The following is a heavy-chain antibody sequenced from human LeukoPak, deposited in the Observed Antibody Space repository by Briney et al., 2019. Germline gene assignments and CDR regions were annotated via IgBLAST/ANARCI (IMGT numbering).Heavy chain of an antibody. J-gene: IGHJ5*02. V-gene: IGHV4-39*01. CDR2: IYYSGST. CDR3: ARHFSMVRDYNWFDP. D-gene: IGHD3-10*01. CDR1: GGSISSSSYY. Sequence: SETLSLTCTVSGGSISSSSYYWGWLRQPPGKGLEGVGSIYYSGSTYYNPSLKSRVTISEDTSKNQFSLKLSSVTAADTAVYYCARHFSMVRDYNWFDPWGQGTLVTVSS.